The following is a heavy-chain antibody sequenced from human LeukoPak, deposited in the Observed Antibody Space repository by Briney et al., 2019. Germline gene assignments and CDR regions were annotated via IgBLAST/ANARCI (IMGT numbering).Heavy chain of an antibody. CDR3: ARGQEAATGQLPDWFDP. J-gene: IGHJ5*02. CDR1: GGSFSGYY. CDR2: INDGGGT. D-gene: IGHD2-15*01. Sequence: SETLSLTCAVYGGSFSGYYWSWVRQPPGKGLEWIWEINDGGGTNYNPSLKSRVTLSIDLSKNQFSLRLTSVTAADTAVYYCARGQEAATGQLPDWFDPWGQGILVTVSS. V-gene: IGHV4-34*01.